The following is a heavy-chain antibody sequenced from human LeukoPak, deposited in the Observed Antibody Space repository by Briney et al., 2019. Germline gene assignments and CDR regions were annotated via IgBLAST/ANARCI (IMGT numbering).Heavy chain of an antibody. CDR3: ARTLYSSSSLFGY. J-gene: IGHJ4*02. Sequence: PSETLSLTCTVSGGSISSGDYYWSWIRQPPGKGLEWIGYIYYSGSTYYNPSLKNRVTISVDTSKNQFSLKLSSVTAADTAVYYCARTLYSSSSLFGYWGQGTLVTVSS. D-gene: IGHD6-6*01. CDR2: IYYSGST. V-gene: IGHV4-30-4*01. CDR1: GGSISSGDYY.